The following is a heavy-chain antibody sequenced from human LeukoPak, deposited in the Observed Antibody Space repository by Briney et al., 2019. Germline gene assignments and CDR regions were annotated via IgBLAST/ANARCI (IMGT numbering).Heavy chain of an antibody. V-gene: IGHV3-33*01. CDR1: AFTFSSYG. CDR2: IWYDGSNK. D-gene: IGHD5-18*01. J-gene: IGHJ4*02. CDR3: ARGNLRGYSYGYDLDY. Sequence: RTGGSLRLSCAASAFTFSSYGMHWVRQAPGKGLEWVAVIWYDGSNKYYADSVKGRFTISRDNSKNTLYLQMNSLRAEDTAVYYCARGNLRGYSYGYDLDYWGQGTLVTVSS.